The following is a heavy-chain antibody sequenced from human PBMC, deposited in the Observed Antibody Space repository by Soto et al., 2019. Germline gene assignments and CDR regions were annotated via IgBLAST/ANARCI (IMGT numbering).Heavy chain of an antibody. D-gene: IGHD6-6*01. J-gene: IGHJ2*01. CDR1: GYSFTNYW. CDR3: ARRRGSSSSSWYFDL. V-gene: IGHV5-51*01. CDR2: IYPGDSDT. Sequence: PGESLKISCEGSGYSFTNYWIGWVRQMPGKGLEWMGIIYPGDSDTRYSPSFQGQVTISADKSISTAYLQWSSLKASDTAMYYCARRRGSSSSSWYFDLWGRGTLVTVSS.